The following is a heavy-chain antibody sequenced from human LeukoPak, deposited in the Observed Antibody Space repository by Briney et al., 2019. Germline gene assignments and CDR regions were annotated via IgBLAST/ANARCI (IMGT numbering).Heavy chain of an antibody. Sequence: GASVKVSCKASGGTFSSYAISWVRQAPGQGLEWMGGIIPIFGTANYAQKFQGRVRITADESTSTAYMELSSLRSEDTAVYYCARGVNYDYVWGSYRGIYYFDYWGQGTLVTVSS. CDR2: IIPIFGTA. V-gene: IGHV1-69*01. CDR1: GGTFSSYA. D-gene: IGHD3-16*02. J-gene: IGHJ4*02. CDR3: ARGVNYDYVWGSYRGIYYFDY.